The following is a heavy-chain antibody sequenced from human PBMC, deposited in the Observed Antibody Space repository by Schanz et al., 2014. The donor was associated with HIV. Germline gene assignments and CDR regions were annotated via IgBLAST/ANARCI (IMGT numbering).Heavy chain of an antibody. V-gene: IGHV1-69*06. CDR1: GGSFIDHA. CDR2: IIPLSGTT. Sequence: VHLEQSGAEVRKPGSSLKVSCKTSGGSFIDHAISWVRQAPGQGLEWMGGIIPLSGTTSYAQTLRGRVTITADKSTSTAYMELSSLRSEDTAVYYCAKLILGLAGVDYWGQGTLVTVSS. J-gene: IGHJ4*02. D-gene: IGHD6-19*01. CDR3: AKLILGLAGVDY.